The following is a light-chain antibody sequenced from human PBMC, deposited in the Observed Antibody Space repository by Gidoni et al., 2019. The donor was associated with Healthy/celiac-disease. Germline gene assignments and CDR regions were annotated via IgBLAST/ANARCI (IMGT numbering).Light chain of an antibody. CDR3: QQYGSSPWT. Sequence: EIVLTQSPGTLSLSPGERATLPCRASQSVSSSYLAWYQHKPGMAPRLLNYGASSRANGIPDRCSGSGSGTDCTLTISRLEPEDFAVYYCQQYGSSPWTFGQGTKVEIK. CDR1: QSVSSSY. V-gene: IGKV3-20*01. CDR2: GAS. J-gene: IGKJ1*01.